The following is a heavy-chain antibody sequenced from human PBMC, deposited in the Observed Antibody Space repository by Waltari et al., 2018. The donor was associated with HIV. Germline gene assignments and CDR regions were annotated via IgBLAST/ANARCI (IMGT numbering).Heavy chain of an antibody. CDR2: IYYSGGT. D-gene: IGHD3-10*01. Sequence: QVQLHESGPGLVKPSETLSLSCTVSGGSVSSGYWSWIRQPPGKGLEWIGYIYYSGGTSYNPSLKSRVTISIDSSKNQFSLKLTSVTAADTAVYYCARDIPYGGLDAFDVWGQGTVVTVSS. CDR3: ARDIPYGGLDAFDV. J-gene: IGHJ3*01. V-gene: IGHV4-59*02. CDR1: GGSVSSGY.